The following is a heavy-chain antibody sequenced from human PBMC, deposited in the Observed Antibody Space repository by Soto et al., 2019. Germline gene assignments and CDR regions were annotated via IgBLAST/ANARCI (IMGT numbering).Heavy chain of an antibody. D-gene: IGHD1-26*01. Sequence: PSETLSLTCAVSGYSISSGYYWGWIRQPPGKGVEWIGSIYHSGSTYYNPSLKSRVTISVDTSKNQFSLKLSSVTAADTAVYYCARGDGTSYFDYWGQGTLVTVSS. CDR2: IYHSGST. V-gene: IGHV4-38-2*01. J-gene: IGHJ4*02. CDR1: GYSISSGYY. CDR3: ARGDGTSYFDY.